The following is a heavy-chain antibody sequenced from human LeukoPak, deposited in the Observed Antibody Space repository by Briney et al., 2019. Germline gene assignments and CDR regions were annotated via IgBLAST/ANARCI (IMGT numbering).Heavy chain of an antibody. V-gene: IGHV4-61*01. D-gene: IGHD1-1*01. CDR3: VRDVGQVLEWIDP. CDR1: GGSISSGSYY. CDR2: IYYSGTT. J-gene: IGHJ5*02. Sequence: PSETLSLTCTVSGGSISSGSYYWSWIRQPPGKGREWIGYIYYSGTTFYNPSLKSRVTISVDTSKNQFSLSLTSVTVADTALYYCVRDVGQVLEWIDPWGQGTLVTVSS.